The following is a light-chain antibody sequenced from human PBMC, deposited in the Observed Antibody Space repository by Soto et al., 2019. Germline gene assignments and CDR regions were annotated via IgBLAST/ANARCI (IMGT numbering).Light chain of an antibody. CDR1: QSVSSY. CDR2: DAS. CDR3: QQRSNSPPYT. V-gene: IGKV3-11*01. Sequence: EIVLTQSPATLSLSPGERATLSCRASQSVSSYLAWYQQKPGQAPRLLIYDASNRATGIPARFSGSGSGTDFTLTISSLEPEDFAVYYCQQRSNSPPYTFGQGTKLEIQ. J-gene: IGKJ2*01.